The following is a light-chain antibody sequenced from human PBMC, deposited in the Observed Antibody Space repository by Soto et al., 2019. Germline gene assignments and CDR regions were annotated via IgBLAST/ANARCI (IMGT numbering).Light chain of an antibody. V-gene: IGKV3-20*01. J-gene: IGKJ1*01. CDR3: QQYGNSPVT. CDR1: QSVRSNY. CDR2: GAS. Sequence: ILLTQSPGTLSLSPGERATLSCRASQSVRSNYLAWYQQKPGQAPRLLIYGASSRATDIPDRFSGSGSGTDFILTISRLEPEDFAVYYCQQYGNSPVTFGQGTKVDIK.